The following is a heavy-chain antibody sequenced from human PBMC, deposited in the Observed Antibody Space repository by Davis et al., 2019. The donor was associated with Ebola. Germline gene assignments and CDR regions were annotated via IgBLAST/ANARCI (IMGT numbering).Heavy chain of an antibody. CDR1: GGSLRGNY. CDR2: INHSGGR. CDR3: ARGSAAGPWGLNP. V-gene: IGHV4-34*01. J-gene: IGHJ5*02. D-gene: IGHD6-13*01. Sequence: MPSETLSLTCAVYGGSLRGNYWSWIRQSLEKGLEWIGEINHSGGRNYNPSLKSRLTISVDTSTSQFSLKLTSVTAADTAIYYCARGSAAGPWGLNPWGQGALVAVSS.